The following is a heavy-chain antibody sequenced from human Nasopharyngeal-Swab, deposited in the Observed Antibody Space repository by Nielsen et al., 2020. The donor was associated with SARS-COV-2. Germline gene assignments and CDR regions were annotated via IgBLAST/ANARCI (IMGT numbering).Heavy chain of an antibody. CDR1: GGSISSYY. Sequence: SETLSLTCTVSGGSISSYYWSWIRQPPGKGLEWIGYIYYSRSTNYNPSLKSRVTISVDTSKNQFSLKLSSVTAADTAVYYCARQEGENCSGGSCYYYYGMDVWSQGTTVTVSS. D-gene: IGHD2-15*01. CDR2: IYYSRST. V-gene: IGHV4-59*08. CDR3: ARQEGENCSGGSCYYYYGMDV. J-gene: IGHJ6*02.